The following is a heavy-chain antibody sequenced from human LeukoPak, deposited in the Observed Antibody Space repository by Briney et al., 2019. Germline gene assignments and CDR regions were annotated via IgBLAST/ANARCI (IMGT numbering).Heavy chain of an antibody. V-gene: IGHV5-51*01. J-gene: IGHJ4*02. D-gene: IGHD4-17*01. CDR3: ASVDYGDSWDY. CDR1: GYTFTSYW. CDR2: IYPGDSDT. Sequence: GASVKVSCKTSGYTFTSYWIGWVRQMPGKGLEWMGIIYPGDSDTRYSPSFQGQVTISADKSISTAYLQWSSLKASDTAMYYCASVDYGDSWDYWGQGTLVTVSS.